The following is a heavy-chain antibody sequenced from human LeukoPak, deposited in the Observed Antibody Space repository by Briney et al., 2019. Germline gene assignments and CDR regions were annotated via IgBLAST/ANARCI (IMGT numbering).Heavy chain of an antibody. CDR3: ARDVRVLSGMDV. D-gene: IGHD3-10*02. Sequence: PGGSLRLSCAASGFTFISYWMHWVRQAPGKGLVWVSRINSDGSSTSYADSVKGRFTISRDNAKNTLYLQMNSLRAEDTAVYYCARDVRVLSGMDVWGQGTTVTVSS. CDR1: GFTFISYW. V-gene: IGHV3-74*01. J-gene: IGHJ6*02. CDR2: INSDGSST.